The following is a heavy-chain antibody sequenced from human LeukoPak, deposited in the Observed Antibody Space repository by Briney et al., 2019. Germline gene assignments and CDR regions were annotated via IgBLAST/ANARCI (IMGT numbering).Heavy chain of an antibody. D-gene: IGHD3-9*01. Sequence: SGTLSLTCTVSGGSISGYYWSWIRQPPGKGLEWIWCIYYSGSTRYNASLKSRVTTAVDTSKNQFSLKLSSVTAADTAVYYCARHLKYYDTAPEFQHWGQGTLVTV. J-gene: IGHJ1*01. V-gene: IGHV4-59*08. CDR1: GGSISGYY. CDR2: IYYSGST. CDR3: ARHLKYYDTAPEFQH.